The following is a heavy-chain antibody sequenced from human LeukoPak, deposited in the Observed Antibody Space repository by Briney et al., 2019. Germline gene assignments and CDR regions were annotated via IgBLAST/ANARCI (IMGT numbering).Heavy chain of an antibody. D-gene: IGHD3-9*01. Sequence: SETLFLTCTVSGGSISSYYWSWIRQPPGKGLEWIGYIYYSGSTNYNPSLKSRVTISVDTSKNQFSLKLSSVTAADTAVYYCARGYILTGYYTYDYWGQGTLVTVSS. V-gene: IGHV4-59*08. CDR1: GGSISSYY. CDR3: ARGYILTGYYTYDY. CDR2: IYYSGST. J-gene: IGHJ4*02.